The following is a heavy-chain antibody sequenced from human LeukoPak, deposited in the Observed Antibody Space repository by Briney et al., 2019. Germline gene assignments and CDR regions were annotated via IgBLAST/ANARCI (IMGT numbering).Heavy chain of an antibody. CDR2: ISYDGSNK. D-gene: IGHD5-18*01. J-gene: IGHJ4*02. V-gene: IGHV3-30*03. Sequence: PGGSLRLSCAASGFSFSNRWMSWVRQAPGKGLEWVAVISYDGSNKHYADSVKGRFTISRDNSKNTLYLQMNSLRAEDTAVYYCARDLRTAGYSYGGPVDYWGQGTLVTVSS. CDR1: GFSFSNRW. CDR3: ARDLRTAGYSYGGPVDY.